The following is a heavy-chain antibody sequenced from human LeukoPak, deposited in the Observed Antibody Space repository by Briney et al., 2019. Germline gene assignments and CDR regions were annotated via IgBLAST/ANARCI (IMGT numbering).Heavy chain of an antibody. D-gene: IGHD5-18*01. J-gene: IGHJ4*02. CDR3: ARGRGSGTTMAD. CDR2: IKQDGSER. V-gene: IGHV3-7*01. CDR1: GFTFTSHW. Sequence: QPGGSLRLSCAVSGFTFTSHWMSWVRQAPGKGLEWVANIKQDGSERYYVDSVKDRFTISRDNARNSLYLQMNSLRAEGTAVYYCARGRGSGTTMADWGQGTLVTVSS.